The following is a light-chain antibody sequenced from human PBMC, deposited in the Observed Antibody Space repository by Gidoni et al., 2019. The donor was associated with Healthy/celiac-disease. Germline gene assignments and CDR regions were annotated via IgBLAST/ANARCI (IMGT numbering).Light chain of an antibody. Sequence: QSTLTQPRSVSGSPGQSATISCTGTSSDVGGYNYVSWYQQHPGKAPKLMIYDVSKRPSGVPDRFSGSKSGNTASLTISVLQAEDEADYYCCSYAGSYTFVVFGGGTKLTVL. CDR3: CSYAGSYTFVV. CDR1: SSDVGGYNY. V-gene: IGLV2-11*01. CDR2: DVS. J-gene: IGLJ2*01.